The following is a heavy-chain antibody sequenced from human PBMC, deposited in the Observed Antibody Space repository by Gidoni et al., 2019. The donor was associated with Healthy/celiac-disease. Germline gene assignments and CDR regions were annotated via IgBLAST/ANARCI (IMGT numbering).Heavy chain of an antibody. CDR3: ARVMGDSSGYYPAFNAIDY. CDR1: GGSISSGGYY. D-gene: IGHD3-22*01. J-gene: IGHJ4*02. CDR2: IYYSGST. V-gene: IGHV4-31*03. Sequence: QVQLQESGPGLVKPSQTLSLTCTVSGGSISSGGYYWSWIRQHPGKGLEWIGYIYYSGSTYYNPSLKSRVTISVDTSKNQFSLKLSSVTAADTAVYYCARVMGDSSGYYPAFNAIDYWGQGTLVTVSS.